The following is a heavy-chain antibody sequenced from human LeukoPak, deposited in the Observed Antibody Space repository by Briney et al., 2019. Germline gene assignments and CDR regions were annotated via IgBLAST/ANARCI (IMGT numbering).Heavy chain of an antibody. D-gene: IGHD6-6*01. Sequence: SETLSLTCAVYGGSFSGYYWSWIRQPPGKGLEWIGEIKHSGSTNYNPSLKSRVTISVDTSKNQFSLKLSSVTAADTAVYYCARSVGYSSSPSNWFDPWGQGTLVTVSS. J-gene: IGHJ5*02. CDR3: ARSVGYSSSPSNWFDP. CDR2: IKHSGST. CDR1: GGSFSGYY. V-gene: IGHV4-34*01.